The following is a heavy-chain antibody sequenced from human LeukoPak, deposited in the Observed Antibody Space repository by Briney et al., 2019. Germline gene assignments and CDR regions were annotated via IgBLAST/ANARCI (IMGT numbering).Heavy chain of an antibody. Sequence: GASVKVSCKPSGYTFSLYGINWVRQAPGEGLEWMGWISGYNGHANYAQKFQGRVTLTTDASTNTAYMELRSLRADDSAVYSCAKFRNLFDPWGQGTLVTVSS. CDR3: AKFRNLFDP. J-gene: IGHJ5*02. V-gene: IGHV1-18*01. CDR1: GYTFSLYG. CDR2: ISGYNGHA. D-gene: IGHD1-14*01.